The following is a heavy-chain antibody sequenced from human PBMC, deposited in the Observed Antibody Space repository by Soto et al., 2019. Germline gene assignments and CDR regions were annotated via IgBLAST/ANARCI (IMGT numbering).Heavy chain of an antibody. Sequence: QERLQESGPGLVEPSGTLSLTCTVSGGSINTDDWWTWVRQIPGRGLEWIGEVHRGDWTNYNASVSSRLTISMDMSNNQFSLHLTSVTAADTAIYYCAKWGGLIFPWISWGPGMMVTVSS. J-gene: IGHJ5*02. D-gene: IGHD1-26*01. CDR3: AKWGGLIFPWIS. CDR1: GGSINTDDW. V-gene: IGHV4-4*02. CDR2: VHRGDWT.